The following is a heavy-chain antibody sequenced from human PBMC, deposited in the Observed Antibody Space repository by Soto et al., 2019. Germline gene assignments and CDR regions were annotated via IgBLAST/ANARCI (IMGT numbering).Heavy chain of an antibody. V-gene: IGHV1-69*01. CDR2: IMPIIGTA. J-gene: IGHJ4*02. CDR1: GGTFSSHV. CDR3: ARDLEFRDGNISHLDY. Sequence: QVQLVQSGAEVKKPGSSVKVSCKASGGTFSSHVFNWVRQAPGQGLEWMGGIMPIIGTANYAQKFQGRVTITADESTSTDYMELSSPRSEDTAVYYCARDLEFRDGNISHLDYWGQGTLVTVSS. D-gene: IGHD3-10*01.